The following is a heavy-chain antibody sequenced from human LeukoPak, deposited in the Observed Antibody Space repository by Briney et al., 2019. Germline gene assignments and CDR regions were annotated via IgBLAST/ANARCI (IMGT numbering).Heavy chain of an antibody. J-gene: IGHJ4*02. CDR1: GFTVSNSY. CDR3: ARAAKKYYFDD. Sequence: GGSLRLSCAASGFTVSNSYMNWVRQAPGKGLEWVSVVYSGGPTYYADSVKGRFTISRDNSKNTLYLQMNSLRVEDTAAYYCARAAKKYYFDDWGQGTLVTVSS. V-gene: IGHV3-53*01. CDR2: VYSGGPT.